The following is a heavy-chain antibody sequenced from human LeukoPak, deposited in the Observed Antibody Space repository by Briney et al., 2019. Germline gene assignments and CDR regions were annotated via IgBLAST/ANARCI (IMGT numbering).Heavy chain of an antibody. Sequence: PGGSLRLSCAASGFTFSTYGMHWVRQALGKGLEWVSVISNDGNTKFYADSVKGRFTISRDNSMNTLYLQINSLRAEDTAFYFCARERAVNGWTSAHFDYWGQGILVTVSS. D-gene: IGHD6-19*01. V-gene: IGHV3-30*19. CDR1: GFTFSTYG. CDR3: ARERAVNGWTSAHFDY. J-gene: IGHJ4*02. CDR2: ISNDGNTK.